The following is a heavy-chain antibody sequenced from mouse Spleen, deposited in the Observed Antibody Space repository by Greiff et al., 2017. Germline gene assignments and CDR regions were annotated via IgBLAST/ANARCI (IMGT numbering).Heavy chain of an antibody. CDR3: ARHGEDWSDY. Sequence: EVMLVESGGGLVKPGGSLKLSCAASGFTFSSYAMSWVRQTPEKRLEWVATISSGGSYTYYPDSVKGRFTISRDNAKNTLYLQMSSLRSEDTAMYYCARHGEDWSDYWGQGTSVTVSS. V-gene: IGHV5-9-1*01. CDR2: ISSGGSYT. J-gene: IGHJ4*01. D-gene: IGHD4-1*01. CDR1: GFTFSSYA.